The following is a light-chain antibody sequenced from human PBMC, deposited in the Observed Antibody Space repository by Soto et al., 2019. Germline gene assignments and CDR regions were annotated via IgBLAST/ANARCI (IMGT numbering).Light chain of an antibody. J-gene: IGKJ3*01. CDR1: QSVSSSY. CDR2: GAS. V-gene: IGKV3-20*01. Sequence: EIALTQSPGTLSLSPGERATLSCRASQSVSSSYLGWYQQKPGQAPRLLIYGASGRATGIPDRFSGSGSGTDFTLTISRLEPEDFAVYYCQHYGGSPSFTFGPGTKVDIK. CDR3: QHYGGSPSFT.